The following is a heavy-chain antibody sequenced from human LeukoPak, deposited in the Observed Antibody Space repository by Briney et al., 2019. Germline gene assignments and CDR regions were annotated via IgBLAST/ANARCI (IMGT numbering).Heavy chain of an antibody. Sequence: SETLSLTCAVYGGSFRGYYWSWIRQPPGKGLEWTGEFTHSGSTNYNPSLKSRVTISVDPSKNHFSLKLSSVTAADTAVYYCARGEIAQEWGQGNLVTVSS. J-gene: IGHJ4*02. CDR3: ARGEIAQE. CDR2: FTHSGST. CDR1: GGSFRGYY. D-gene: IGHD6-13*01. V-gene: IGHV4-34*01.